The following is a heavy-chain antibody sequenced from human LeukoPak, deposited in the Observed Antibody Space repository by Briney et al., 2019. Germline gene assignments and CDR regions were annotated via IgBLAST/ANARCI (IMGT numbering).Heavy chain of an antibody. CDR2: INHSGST. D-gene: IGHD6-6*01. CDR1: GGSFSGYY. V-gene: IGHV4-34*01. J-gene: IGHJ4*02. Sequence: SETLSPTCAVYGGSFSGYYWSWIRQPPGKGLEWIGEINHSGSTNYNPSLKSRVTISVDTSKNQFSLKLSSVTAADTAVYYCARARGSRQLVQKRGYFDYWGQGTLVTVSS. CDR3: ARARGSRQLVQKRGYFDY.